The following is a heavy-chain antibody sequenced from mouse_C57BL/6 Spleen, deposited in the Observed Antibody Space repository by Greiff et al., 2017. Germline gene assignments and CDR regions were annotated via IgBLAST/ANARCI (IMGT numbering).Heavy chain of an antibody. CDR3: ARQVYYDYDNWYFDV. CDR2: IWSDGST. Sequence: VQLQESGPGLVAPSQSLSITCTVSGFSLTSYGVHWVRQPPGKGLEWLVVIWSDGSTTYNSALKSRLSISKDNSKSQVFLKMNSLQTDDTAMYYCARQVYYDYDNWYFDVWGTGTTVTVSS. V-gene: IGHV2-6-1*01. CDR1: GFSLTSYG. J-gene: IGHJ1*03. D-gene: IGHD2-4*01.